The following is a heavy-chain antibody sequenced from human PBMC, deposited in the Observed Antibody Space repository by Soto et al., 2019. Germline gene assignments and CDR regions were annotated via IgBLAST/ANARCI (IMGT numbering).Heavy chain of an antibody. Sequence: HPGGSLSLSCGSSGLSVSDNYMGWVRQAPGRGLEWVSVMYAGGDTHYADSVKGRFTISRHKSENTLYLQMNSLRDEDTGVYFCVSRIPSWVFDYWGLGTLVTVSS. J-gene: IGHJ4*01. CDR1: GLSVSDNY. CDR2: MYAGGDT. V-gene: IGHV3-53*01. D-gene: IGHD2-21*01. CDR3: VSRIPSWVFDY.